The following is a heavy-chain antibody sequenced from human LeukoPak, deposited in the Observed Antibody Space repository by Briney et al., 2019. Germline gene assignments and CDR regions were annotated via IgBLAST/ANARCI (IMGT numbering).Heavy chain of an antibody. J-gene: IGHJ6*03. CDR2: ISGSGGYT. CDR3: ARDHRGSGSRYYYYYMDV. Sequence: PGGSLRLSCAASGFTFSSYAMSWVRQAPGKGLEWVSGISGSGGYTYYADSVKGRVTISRDNSKNTLYLQMNSLRAEDTAVYYCARDHRGSGSRYYYYYMDVWGKGTTVTVSS. D-gene: IGHD3-10*01. CDR1: GFTFSSYA. V-gene: IGHV3-23*01.